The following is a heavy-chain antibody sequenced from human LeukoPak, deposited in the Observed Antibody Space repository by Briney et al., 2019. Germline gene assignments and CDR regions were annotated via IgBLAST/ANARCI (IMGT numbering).Heavy chain of an antibody. CDR1: GDSISSGGYY. J-gene: IGHJ5*02. CDR3: ARVGHILAGYYQVDP. CDR2: IYYSGST. V-gene: IGHV4-31*03. D-gene: IGHD3-9*01. Sequence: SQTLSLTCTVSGDSISSGGYYWSWIRQHPGKGLEWIGYIYYSGSTHYNPSLKSRVTISVDTSKNQFSLKLNSGTATHTAVYYCARVGHILAGYYQVDPWGQGTLVTVSS.